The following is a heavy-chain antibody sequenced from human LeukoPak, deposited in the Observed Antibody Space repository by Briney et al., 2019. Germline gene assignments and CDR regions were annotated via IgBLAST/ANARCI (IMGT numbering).Heavy chain of an antibody. Sequence: PSETLSLTCTVSGGSISSGGYYWSWIRQHPGKGLEWIGYIYYSGSTYYNPSLKSRVTISVDTSKKQFSLNLRSVTAADAAVYYCARLSGGMFYSDYWGQGILVTVSS. CDR1: GGSISSGGYY. V-gene: IGHV4-31*03. CDR2: IYYSGST. J-gene: IGHJ4*02. CDR3: ARLSGGMFYSDY. D-gene: IGHD2-15*01.